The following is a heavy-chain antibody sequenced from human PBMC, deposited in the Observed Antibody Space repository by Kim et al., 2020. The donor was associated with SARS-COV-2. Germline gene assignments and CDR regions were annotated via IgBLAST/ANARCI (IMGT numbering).Heavy chain of an antibody. CDR3: AKRFFVFSGGYEI. CDR1: GFTFSSYA. J-gene: IGHJ3*02. Sequence: GGSLRLSCAASGFTFSSYAMGWVRQAPGKGLEWVSDISGSGGSTFYADSAKGRFTISRDNSKNTLFLQMNGPRAEDTAVYYCAKRFFVFSGGYEIWGQGT. CDR2: ISGSGGST. D-gene: IGHD3-22*01. V-gene: IGHV3-23*01.